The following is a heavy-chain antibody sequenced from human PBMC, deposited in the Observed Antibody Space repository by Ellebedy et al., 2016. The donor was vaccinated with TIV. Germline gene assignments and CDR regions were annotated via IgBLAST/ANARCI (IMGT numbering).Heavy chain of an antibody. CDR1: GGSLSTYY. CDR3: ARVMNGNHNGHYGMDV. J-gene: IGHJ6*02. V-gene: IGHV4-59*01. CDR2: IYYSGSA. D-gene: IGHD3-16*01. Sequence: MPSETLSLTCTVPGGSLSTYYWSWIRQPPGKGLEWIGYIYYSGSAKYNPPLKSQCSISVDTSNNLVSLKLNSVTAADTAVYYCARVMNGNHNGHYGMDVWGQGTPVTVFS.